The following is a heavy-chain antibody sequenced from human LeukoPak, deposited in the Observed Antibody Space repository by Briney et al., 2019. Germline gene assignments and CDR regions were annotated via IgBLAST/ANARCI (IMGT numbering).Heavy chain of an antibody. CDR1: GFTFSSYE. Sequence: TGGSLRLSCAASGFTFSSYEMNWVRQAPGKGLEWVANINEDGGEIHYVDSVRGRFTISRDNAKNSLYLQMNSLRAEDTAVYYCAKDHRIVVLPAAAFDPWGQGTLVTVSS. CDR3: AKDHRIVVLPAAAFDP. D-gene: IGHD2-2*01. V-gene: IGHV3-7*03. CDR2: INEDGGEI. J-gene: IGHJ5*02.